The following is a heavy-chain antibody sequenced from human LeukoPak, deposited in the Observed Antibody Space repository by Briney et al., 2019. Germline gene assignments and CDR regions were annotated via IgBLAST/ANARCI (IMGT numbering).Heavy chain of an antibody. D-gene: IGHD2-2*01. J-gene: IGHJ4*02. Sequence: SVKVSCKASGGTFSSYAISWVRQAPGQGLEWMGGIIPIFGTANYAQKFQGRVTITADESTSTAYMELSSLRPEDTAVYYCARVGCSSTSCLYYFDYWGQGTLVTVSS. CDR2: IIPIFGTA. CDR3: ARVGCSSTSCLYYFDY. CDR1: GGTFSSYA. V-gene: IGHV1-69*13.